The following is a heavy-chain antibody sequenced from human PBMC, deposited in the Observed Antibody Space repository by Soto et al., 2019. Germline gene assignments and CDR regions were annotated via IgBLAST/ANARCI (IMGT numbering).Heavy chain of an antibody. J-gene: IGHJ4*02. CDR1: GYSFTSYG. CDR2: ISAYNGDT. CDR3: ARGGMITFGGYVVY. Sequence: QVQLVQSAAEMRKPGASVKVSCKASGYSFTSYGFTWFRQAPGQGLVWLGWISAYNGDTHYAQRFQGRVNMTTDVSTNTAYMELRSLRSDDTAVYYCARGGMITFGGYVVYWGQGTHVTVSS. D-gene: IGHD3-16*01. V-gene: IGHV1-18*01.